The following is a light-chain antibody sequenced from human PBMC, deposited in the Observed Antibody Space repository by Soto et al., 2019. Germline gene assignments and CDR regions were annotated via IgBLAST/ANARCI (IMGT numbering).Light chain of an antibody. V-gene: IGKV3-11*01. CDR3: QQRSSWIT. Sequence: EVVLTPSPATLSLSPWERATLSCRASQSVSTYLAWYQQKPGQAPRLLIYDASNRATGIPARFSGSGSATDFTLTISSLEPEDFAVYYCQQRSSWITFGQGTRLEIK. CDR2: DAS. J-gene: IGKJ5*01. CDR1: QSVSTY.